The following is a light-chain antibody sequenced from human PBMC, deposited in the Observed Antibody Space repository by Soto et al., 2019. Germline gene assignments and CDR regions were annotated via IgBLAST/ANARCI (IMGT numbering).Light chain of an antibody. CDR2: DAS. CDR3: QKYNSAPLT. Sequence: IQMTQSPSSLSASVGDRVTITCQASQDISNYLNWYQQKPGKAPNLLIYDASNVETGVPSRFSGSGSGTHFTFTISSLQPEDIATYYCQKYNSAPLTFGGGTKVDSK. J-gene: IGKJ4*01. V-gene: IGKV1-33*01. CDR1: QDISNY.